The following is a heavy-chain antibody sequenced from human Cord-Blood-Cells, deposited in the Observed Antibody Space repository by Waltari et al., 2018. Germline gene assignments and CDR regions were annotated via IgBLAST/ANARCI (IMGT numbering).Heavy chain of an antibody. CDR1: GGTFSSYA. D-gene: IGHD3-22*01. CDR3: ARKYYDSSGYYYPFDY. CDR2: IIPIFGTA. Sequence: QVQLVQSGAEVKKPGSSVKVSYKASGGTFSSYAISWVRQAPGQGLEWMGGIIPIFGTANYAQKFQGRVTITADESTSTAYMELSSLRSEDTAVYYCARKYYDSSGYYYPFDYWGQGTLVTVSS. V-gene: IGHV1-69*12. J-gene: IGHJ4*02.